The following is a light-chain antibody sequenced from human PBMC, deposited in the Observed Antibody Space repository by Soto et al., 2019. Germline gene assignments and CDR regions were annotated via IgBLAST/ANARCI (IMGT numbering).Light chain of an antibody. J-gene: IGLJ3*02. V-gene: IGLV2-11*01. CDR3: CSYSGSDSLL. CDR1: SSDVGSYNY. Sequence: QSALTQPRSVSGSPGESVTISCSGTSSDVGSYNYVSWYQQYPGKAPKLMIYDVSERPSEVPVRFSGSKSGNTASLTISGLQAEDEAEYFCCSYSGSDSLLFGGGTKLTVL. CDR2: DVS.